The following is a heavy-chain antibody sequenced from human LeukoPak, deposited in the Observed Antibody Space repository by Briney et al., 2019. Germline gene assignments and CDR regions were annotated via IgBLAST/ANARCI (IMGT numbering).Heavy chain of an antibody. V-gene: IGHV3-21*01. CDR2: ISSSSSYI. CDR3: ARVFGDYDSSGYSADDAFDI. J-gene: IGHJ3*02. D-gene: IGHD3-22*01. Sequence: PGGSLRLSCAASGFIFSSYSMNWVRQAPGKGLEWVSSISSSSSYIYYADSVKGRFTISRDNAKNSLYLQMNSLRAEDTAVYYCARVFGDYDSSGYSADDAFDIWGQGTMVTVSS. CDR1: GFIFSSYS.